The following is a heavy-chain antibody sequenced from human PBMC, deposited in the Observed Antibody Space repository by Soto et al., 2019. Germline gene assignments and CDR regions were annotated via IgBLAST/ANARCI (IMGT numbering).Heavy chain of an antibody. CDR1: GFTLTNNG. CDR2: ISSDGSSY. Sequence: QVQLLESGGGVVQPGRSLRLSCVASGFTLTNNGMHWVRQAPGQGLEWVAVISSDGSSYYYGVSVRGRFTISRDTSKNTLFLEMNSLTTADTAVYYCAKDRGLAESGTWSHYYYGMDVWGQGTSVTFS. CDR3: AKDRGLAESGTWSHYYYGMDV. J-gene: IGHJ6*02. D-gene: IGHD1-26*01. V-gene: IGHV3-30*18.